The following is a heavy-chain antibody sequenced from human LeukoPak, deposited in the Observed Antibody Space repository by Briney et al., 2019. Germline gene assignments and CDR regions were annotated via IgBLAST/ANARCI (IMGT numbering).Heavy chain of an antibody. CDR1: GYSISSGYY. V-gene: IGHV4-38-2*01. Sequence: SETLSLTCAVSGYSISSGYYWGWIRQPPGKGLEWIGSIYHSGSTYYNPSLKSRVTISVDTSKNKFSLKLSSVTAADTAVYYCARAGYYDSSGYYYYWGQGTLVTVSS. J-gene: IGHJ4*02. CDR3: ARAGYYDSSGYYYY. D-gene: IGHD3-22*01. CDR2: IYHSGST.